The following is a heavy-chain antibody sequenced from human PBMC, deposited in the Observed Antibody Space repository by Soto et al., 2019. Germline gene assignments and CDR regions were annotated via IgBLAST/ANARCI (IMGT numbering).Heavy chain of an antibody. CDR1: GFTFSSYG. CDR2: ISYDGSNK. Sequence: GGPLRLSCAASGFTFSSYGMHWVRQAPGKGLEWVAVISYDGSNKYYADSVKGRFTISRDNSKNTLYLQMNSLRAEDTAVYYCAKEVERYSKNPLYYGMDVWGQGTTVTVSS. J-gene: IGHJ6*02. D-gene: IGHD4-4*01. CDR3: AKEVERYSKNPLYYGMDV. V-gene: IGHV3-30*18.